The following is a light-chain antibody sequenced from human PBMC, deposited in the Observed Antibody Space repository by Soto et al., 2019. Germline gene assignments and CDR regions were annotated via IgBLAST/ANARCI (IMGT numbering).Light chain of an antibody. CDR1: QRVSSN. V-gene: IGKV3-20*01. CDR3: QQYDHSPIT. CDR2: GAS. J-gene: IGKJ5*01. Sequence: EILLTHSPGTLSVSPVERATLSCRASQRVSSNLAWYQQTPGQPPRLLIYGASNRATGIPDRFSGSGSGTDFTLTISRLEPEDFAVYYCQQYDHSPITFGQGTRLEIK.